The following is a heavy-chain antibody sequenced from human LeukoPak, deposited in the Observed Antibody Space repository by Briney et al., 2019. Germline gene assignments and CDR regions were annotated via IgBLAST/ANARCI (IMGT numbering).Heavy chain of an antibody. J-gene: IGHJ5*02. CDR1: GGSISSYY. Sequence: PSETLSLTCTVSGGSISSYYWSWIRQPPGKGLEWIGYIYYSGSTNYNPSLKSRLTISVDTSKNQFSLKLTSVTAADTAVYYCARHDYYGSLNWFDPWGQGTLITVSS. D-gene: IGHD3-10*01. CDR3: ARHDYYGSLNWFDP. V-gene: IGHV4-59*08. CDR2: IYYSGST.